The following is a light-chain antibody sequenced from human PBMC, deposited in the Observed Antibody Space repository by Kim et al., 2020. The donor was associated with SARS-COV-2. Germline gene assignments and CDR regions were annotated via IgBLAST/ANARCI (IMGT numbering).Light chain of an antibody. J-gene: IGKJ3*01. CDR2: AAS. CDR3: QQYYSYPPT. CDR1: QYISSY. V-gene: IGKV1-8*01. Sequence: IRMTQSPSSFSASTGDRVTITCRATQYISSYLAWYQQKPGKAPKLLIYAASTLQSGVPSRFSGSGSGTDFTLTISSLQSEDFATYYCQQYYSYPPTFGPGTKVDIK.